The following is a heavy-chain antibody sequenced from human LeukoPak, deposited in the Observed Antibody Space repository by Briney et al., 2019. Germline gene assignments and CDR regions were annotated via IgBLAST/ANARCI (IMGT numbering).Heavy chain of an antibody. D-gene: IGHD5-24*01. Sequence: SETLSLTCTVSGGSISSYYWSWIRQPPGKGLEWIGYIYYSGSTNYNPSLKSRVTISVDTSKNQFSLKLTSVTAADTAVYYCARARGATIFQSAFDIWGQGTMVTVSS. CDR2: IYYSGST. V-gene: IGHV4-59*01. CDR1: GGSISSYY. CDR3: ARARGATIFQSAFDI. J-gene: IGHJ3*02.